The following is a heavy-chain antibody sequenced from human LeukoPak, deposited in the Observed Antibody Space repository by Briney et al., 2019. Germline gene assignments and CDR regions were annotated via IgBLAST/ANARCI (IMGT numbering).Heavy chain of an antibody. D-gene: IGHD2-15*01. CDR2: IYSDGST. CDR1: GFTVSSNY. J-gene: IGHJ6*03. V-gene: IGHV3-53*01. Sequence: GGSLRLSCAASGFTVSSNYMDWVRQAPGKGLEWVSVIYSDGSTYYADSVKGRYTISRDNSKNTLYLQMNSLRAEDTAVYYCAKAGRLGYCSGGSCSDIPYYYYMDVWGKGTTVTVSS. CDR3: AKAGRLGYCSGGSCSDIPYYYYMDV.